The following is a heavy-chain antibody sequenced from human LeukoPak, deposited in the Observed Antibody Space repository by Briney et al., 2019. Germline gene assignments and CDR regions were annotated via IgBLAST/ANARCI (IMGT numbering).Heavy chain of an antibody. CDR2: ISAYNGNT. CDR1: GNTFTRHG. CDR3: ARGKVGATHFDY. V-gene: IGHV1-18*01. D-gene: IGHD1-26*01. Sequence: GASVKVSCKACGNTFTRHGVRWVRQAPGQGLEWMGWISAYNGNTNYAQKLQGRVTMTTDTSTSTAYMELRSLRSDDTAVYYCARGKVGATHFDYWGQGTLVTVSS. J-gene: IGHJ4*02.